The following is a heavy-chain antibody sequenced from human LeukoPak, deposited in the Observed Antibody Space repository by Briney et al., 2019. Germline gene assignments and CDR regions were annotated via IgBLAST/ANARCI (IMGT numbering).Heavy chain of an antibody. Sequence: GGSLRLSCAASGFTFDGHAMHWVRQVPGKGLGWVSSISSSSSYIYYADSVKGRFTISRDNAKNSLYLQMNSLRAEDTAVYYCATATATTSNTAFDYWGQGTLVTVSS. J-gene: IGHJ4*02. D-gene: IGHD4-17*01. CDR3: ATATATTSNTAFDY. CDR2: ISSSSSYI. CDR1: GFTFDGHA. V-gene: IGHV3-21*01.